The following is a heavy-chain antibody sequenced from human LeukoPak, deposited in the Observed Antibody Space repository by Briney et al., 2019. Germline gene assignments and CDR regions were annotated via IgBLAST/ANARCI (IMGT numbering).Heavy chain of an antibody. J-gene: IGHJ6*03. CDR1: GGTFSSYA. Sequence: GASVKVSCKASGGTFSSYAISWVRQAPGQGPEWMGGIIPIFGTANYAQKFQGRVTITADESTSTAYMELSSLRSVDTAVYYCARGSSGWYHYYYMDVWGKGTTVTVSS. D-gene: IGHD6-19*01. CDR3: ARGSSGWYHYYYMDV. V-gene: IGHV1-69*13. CDR2: IIPIFGTA.